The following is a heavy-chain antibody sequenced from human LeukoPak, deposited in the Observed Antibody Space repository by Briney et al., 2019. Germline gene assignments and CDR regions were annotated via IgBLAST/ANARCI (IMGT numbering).Heavy chain of an antibody. Sequence: SDTLSLTCTVSGGSISSGASDWGWIRQHPKRGLEWVGYINHSGSTYYNPSLGSRVTMSVDTSKHQFSLKLSSVTAADSAVYYCARAARQGFTMIVVPFFYFDLWGRGTLVTVSS. CDR2: INHSGST. D-gene: IGHD3-22*01. V-gene: IGHV4-31*03. CDR1: GGSISSGASD. J-gene: IGHJ2*01. CDR3: ARAARQGFTMIVVPFFYFDL.